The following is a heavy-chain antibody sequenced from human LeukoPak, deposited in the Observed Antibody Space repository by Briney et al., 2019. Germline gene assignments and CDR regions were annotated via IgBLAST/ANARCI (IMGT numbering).Heavy chain of an antibody. CDR1: GFTFGDYA. D-gene: IGHD5-18*01. CDR2: IRSKAYGGTT. CDR3: TRVLFGRGYSYGYLGGDY. V-gene: IGHV3-49*04. J-gene: IGHJ4*02. Sequence: PGGSLRLSCTAPGFTFGDYAMSWVRQAPGKGLEWVGFIRSKAYGGTTEYAASVKGRFTISRDDSKSIAYLQMNSLKTEDTAVYYCTRVLFGRGYSYGYLGGDYWGQGTLVTVSS.